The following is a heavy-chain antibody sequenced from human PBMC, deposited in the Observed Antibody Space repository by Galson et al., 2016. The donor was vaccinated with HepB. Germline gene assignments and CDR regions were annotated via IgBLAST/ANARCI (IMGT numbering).Heavy chain of an antibody. CDR2: MNPNSGNT. Sequence: SVKVSCKASGYTFTTYHINWVRQATGQGLEWMGWMNPNSGNTVYAQKFQGRLTMTRNTSISTAYMEPSSLTSEDTAIYFCARGRGTFGYWGQGSLVTVSS. CDR1: GYTFTTYH. V-gene: IGHV1-8*01. D-gene: IGHD3-10*01. J-gene: IGHJ4*02. CDR3: ARGRGTFGY.